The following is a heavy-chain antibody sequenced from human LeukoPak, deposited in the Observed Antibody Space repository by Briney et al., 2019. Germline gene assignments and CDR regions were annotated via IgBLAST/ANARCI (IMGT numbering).Heavy chain of an antibody. Sequence: GPCLRLSCAVSGFTVSSTAMSWVRQAPGKGLEWVSAISGIGGSTYYADSVKGRFTISRDNSKNTLYLQMNSLRAEDTAVYYCAKDFRYSGSYLGGDAFDIWGQGTMVTVSS. J-gene: IGHJ3*02. V-gene: IGHV3-23*01. D-gene: IGHD1-26*01. CDR3: AKDFRYSGSYLGGDAFDI. CDR1: GFTVSSTA. CDR2: ISGIGGST.